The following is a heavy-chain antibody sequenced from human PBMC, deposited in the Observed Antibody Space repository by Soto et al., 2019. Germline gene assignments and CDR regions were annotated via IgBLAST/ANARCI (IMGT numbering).Heavy chain of an antibody. J-gene: IGHJ4*02. CDR3: ARSEYTSGWTGY. CDR2: INAGNDNT. Sequence: QVQLVQSGAEEKKPGASVKVSCKASGYTFTSYAMHWVRQAPGQRLEWMGWINAGNDNTKYSQKFQGRVTITRDTSASTAYMALSSLRSEDTAVYYCARSEYTSGWTGYWGQGTLATVSS. V-gene: IGHV1-3*05. D-gene: IGHD6-19*01. CDR1: GYTFTSYA.